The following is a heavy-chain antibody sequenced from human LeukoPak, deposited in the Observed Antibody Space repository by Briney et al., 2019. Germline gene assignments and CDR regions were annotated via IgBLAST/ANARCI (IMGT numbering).Heavy chain of an antibody. D-gene: IGHD3-22*01. J-gene: IGHJ5*02. Sequence: GASVKVSCKASGYTFTSYGISWVRQAPGQGLEWMGWISAYNGNTNYAQKLQGRVTMTTDTSTSTAYMELRSLRSDDTAVYYCARSGRFYDSSPMDWFDPWGQGTLVTVSS. CDR2: ISAYNGNT. CDR1: GYTFTSYG. CDR3: ARSGRFYDSSPMDWFDP. V-gene: IGHV1-18*01.